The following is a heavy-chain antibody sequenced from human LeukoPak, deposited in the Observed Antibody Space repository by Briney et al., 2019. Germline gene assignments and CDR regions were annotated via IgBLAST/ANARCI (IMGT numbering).Heavy chain of an antibody. V-gene: IGHV4-30-2*01. Sequence: PSQTLSLTCTVSGGSISSGGYYWRWIRQPPGKGLEWIGYIYHSGSTYYNPPLKSRVTISVDRSKNQFSLKLSSVTAADTAVYYCARGDSYGAAEYWGQGTLVTVSS. D-gene: IGHD5-18*01. CDR1: GGSISSGGYY. J-gene: IGHJ4*02. CDR2: IYHSGST. CDR3: ARGDSYGAAEY.